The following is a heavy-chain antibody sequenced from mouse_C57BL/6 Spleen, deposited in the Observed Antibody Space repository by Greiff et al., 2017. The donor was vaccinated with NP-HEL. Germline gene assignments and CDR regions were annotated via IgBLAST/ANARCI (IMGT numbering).Heavy chain of an antibody. V-gene: IGHV1-69*01. CDR1: GYTFTSYW. Sequence: VQLQQPGAELVMPGASVKLSCKASGYTFTSYWMHWVKQRPGQGLEWIGEIDPSDSYTNYNQKFKGKTTLTVDTSSSTAYMQLSSLTSEDSAVYYCAGGSGFAYWGQGTLVTVSA. CDR2: IDPSDSYT. J-gene: IGHJ3*01. CDR3: AGGSGFAY. D-gene: IGHD1-1*01.